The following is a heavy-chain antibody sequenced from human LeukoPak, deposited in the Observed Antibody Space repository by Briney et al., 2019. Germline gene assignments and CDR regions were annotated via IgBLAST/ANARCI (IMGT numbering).Heavy chain of an antibody. J-gene: IGHJ4*02. CDR1: GFTFSSYG. CDR2: ISYEGFNR. D-gene: IGHD3-3*01. CDR3: ARDQDYDFWSGQPSGVFHFDY. V-gene: IGHV3-30*03. Sequence: GGSLRLSCAASGFTFSSYGMHWVRQAPGKGLEWVAVISYEGFNRYYADSVKGRFTISRDNAKNSLYLQMNSLRDEDTAVYYCARDQDYDFWSGQPSGVFHFDYWGQGTLVTVSS.